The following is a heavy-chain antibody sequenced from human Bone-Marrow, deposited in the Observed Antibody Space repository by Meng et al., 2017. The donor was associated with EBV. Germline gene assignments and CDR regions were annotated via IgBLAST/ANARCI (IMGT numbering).Heavy chain of an antibody. Sequence: QLGESGEEVKKPGASVKVSCKSSGYTFTNYAMHWVRQAPGQRLEWVGWINPGNGNTKYSQKFKGRASITRDISASIVYMELTSLRSEDTAVYYCATEPGYSSGWGQGTLVTVSS. V-gene: IGHV1-3*01. CDR1: GYTFTNYA. D-gene: IGHD6-19*01. CDR3: ATEPGYSSG. CDR2: INPGNGNT. J-gene: IGHJ4*02.